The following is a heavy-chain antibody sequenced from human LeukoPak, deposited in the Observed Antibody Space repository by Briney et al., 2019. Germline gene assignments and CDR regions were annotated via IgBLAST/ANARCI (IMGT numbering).Heavy chain of an antibody. Sequence: GGSLRLSCATSGFTFSSCAMTWVRQAPGKGLEWVSAINGGGGGTTYYADSVKGRFTISGDNSKNTVYLQMHSLRVEDTAVYYCVREGRVSGYDFDCWGQGTLVTVSS. CDR1: GFTFSSCA. D-gene: IGHD5-12*01. CDR2: INGGGGGTT. V-gene: IGHV3-23*01. J-gene: IGHJ4*02. CDR3: VREGRVSGYDFDC.